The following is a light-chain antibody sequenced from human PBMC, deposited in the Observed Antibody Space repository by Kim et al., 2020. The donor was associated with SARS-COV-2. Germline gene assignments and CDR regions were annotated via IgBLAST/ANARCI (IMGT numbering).Light chain of an antibody. CDR1: NNDVGAYNY. V-gene: IGLV2-14*03. CDR3: SSYTGSSTWV. CDR2: DVT. J-gene: IGLJ3*02. Sequence: GQSITISCTGTNNDVGAYNYVSWHQQHPGKAPKVLIYDVTKRPSGVSNRFSGSKSGNTASLTISGLQAEDEADYYCSSYTGSSTWVFGGGTKLTVL.